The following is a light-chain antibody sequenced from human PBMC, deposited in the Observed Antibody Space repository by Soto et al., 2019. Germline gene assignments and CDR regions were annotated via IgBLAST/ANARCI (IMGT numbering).Light chain of an antibody. J-gene: IGLJ2*01. CDR2: LEGSGSY. Sequence: QLVLTQSSSASASLGSSVKLTCTLSSGHSSYIIAWHQQQPGKAPRYLMKLEGSGSYNKGSGVPDRFPGSSSGADRYLTISNLQFEDDADYYCETWDSNTVVFGGGTKVTVL. CDR1: SGHSSYI. V-gene: IGLV4-60*02. CDR3: ETWDSNTVV.